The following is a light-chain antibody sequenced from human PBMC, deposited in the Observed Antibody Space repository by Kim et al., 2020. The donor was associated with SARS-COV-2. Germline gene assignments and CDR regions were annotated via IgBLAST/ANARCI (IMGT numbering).Light chain of an antibody. V-gene: IGLV3-21*01. CDR1: NIGGKS. CDR3: QAWDSSSDHRV. Sequence: SYELTQPPSVSVAPGKTARITCGGNNIGGKSVHWYQQKPGQAPVLVIYHDSNRPSGIPERFSGSNSGNTATLTISRVEAGDEADYYCQAWDSSSDHRVFG. CDR2: HDS. J-gene: IGLJ3*02.